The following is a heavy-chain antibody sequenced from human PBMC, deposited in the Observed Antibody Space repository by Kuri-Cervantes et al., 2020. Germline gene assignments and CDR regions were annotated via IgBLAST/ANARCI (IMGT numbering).Heavy chain of an antibody. CDR2: IYYSGST. CDR3: ARETTGLADY. D-gene: IGHD1-14*01. CDR1: GGSISSYY. J-gene: IGHJ4*02. V-gene: IGHV4-39*07. Sequence: SETLSLTCTVSGGSISSYYWGWIRQPPGKGLEWIGSIYYSGSTYYNPSLKSRVTISVDTSKNQFSLKLSSVTAADTAVYYCARETTGLADYWGQGTLVTVSS.